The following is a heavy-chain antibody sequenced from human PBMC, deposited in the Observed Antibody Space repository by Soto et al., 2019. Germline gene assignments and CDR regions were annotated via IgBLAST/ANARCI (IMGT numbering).Heavy chain of an antibody. V-gene: IGHV4-61*01. CDR1: GGSVRSGRPY. D-gene: IGHD3-3*01. CDR2: IYYSGST. J-gene: IGHJ6*02. Sequence: ETRSPTFTVSGGSVRSGRPYWSWIRHPPVTVLEWIGYIYYSGSTNYNPSLTSRVTIPVDTSKNQFSLKLSSVTGADTAVYYCERHPEDFWCGSFWYSGMYVWGQ. CDR3: ERHPEDFWCGSFWYSGMYV.